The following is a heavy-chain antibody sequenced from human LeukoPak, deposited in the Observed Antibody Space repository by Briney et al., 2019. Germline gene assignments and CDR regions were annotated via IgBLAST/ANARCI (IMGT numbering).Heavy chain of an antibody. CDR2: IYYSGST. J-gene: IGHJ3*02. CDR1: GGSISSSSYY. V-gene: IGHV4-39*01. D-gene: IGHD3-22*01. CDR3: ARQQYYYDSSGLDAFDI. Sequence: SETLSLTCTLSGGSISSSSYYWGWIRQPPGKGLEWIGSIYYSGSTYYNPSLKSRVTISVDTSKNQFSLKLSSVTAADTAVYYCARQQYYYDSSGLDAFDIWGQGTMVTVSS.